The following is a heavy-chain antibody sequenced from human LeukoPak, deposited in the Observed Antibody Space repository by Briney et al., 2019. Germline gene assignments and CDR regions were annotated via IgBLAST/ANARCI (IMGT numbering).Heavy chain of an antibody. V-gene: IGHV3-30*03. D-gene: IGHD3-16*01. CDR1: GFTFSSYG. CDR2: ISYDGSNK. J-gene: IGHJ4*02. Sequence: GGSLRLSCAASGFTFSSYGMHWVRQAPGKGLEWVAVISYDGSNKYYADSVKGRFTISRDNSKNTLYLQMNSLRAEDTAVYYCAASIMNWVPFDYWGQGTLVTVSS. CDR3: AASIMNWVPFDY.